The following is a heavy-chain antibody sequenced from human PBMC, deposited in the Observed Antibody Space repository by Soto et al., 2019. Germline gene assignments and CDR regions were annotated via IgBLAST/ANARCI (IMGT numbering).Heavy chain of an antibody. CDR3: AGMPARSIYDYIWGSYLY. D-gene: IGHD3-16*01. V-gene: IGHV4-39*01. Sequence: SETLSLTCTVSGGSISSSSYYWGWIRQPPGKGLEWIGSSYYSGSTSYNPSLKSRVTISVYTSKNQFSLKLSSVTAADTAVYYCAGMPARSIYDYIWGSYLYWGQGTLVTVSS. J-gene: IGHJ4*02. CDR1: GGSISSSSYY. CDR2: SYYSGST.